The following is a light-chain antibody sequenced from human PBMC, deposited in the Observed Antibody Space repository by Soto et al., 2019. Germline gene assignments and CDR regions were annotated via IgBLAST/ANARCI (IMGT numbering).Light chain of an antibody. V-gene: IGKV1-5*03. CDR1: QSIGIW. CDR3: LQYNDYSWT. J-gene: IGKJ1*01. Sequence: IQMTQSPSTLSASVGDRVAITCRASQSIGIWLAWYQKKPGKAPRFLIYKASTLQTGVPSRFSGSGSGTEFTLTISSLQPDDFATYCCLQYNDYSWTFGQGTQVEIK. CDR2: KAS.